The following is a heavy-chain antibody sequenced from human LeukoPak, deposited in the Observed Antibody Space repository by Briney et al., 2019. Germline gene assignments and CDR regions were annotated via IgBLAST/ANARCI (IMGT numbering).Heavy chain of an antibody. CDR3: ARGSFGPGRPVY. Sequence: PGGSLRLSCAASGFTFSDYFMSWIRQAPGKGLQWVSYISSDGSIIKYADSVKGRLTISRDNAKNSLYLQMKSLRAEDTAVYYCARGSFGPGRPVYWGQGTLVTVSP. CDR2: ISSDGSII. CDR1: GFTFSDYF. J-gene: IGHJ4*02. V-gene: IGHV3-11*01. D-gene: IGHD3/OR15-3a*01.